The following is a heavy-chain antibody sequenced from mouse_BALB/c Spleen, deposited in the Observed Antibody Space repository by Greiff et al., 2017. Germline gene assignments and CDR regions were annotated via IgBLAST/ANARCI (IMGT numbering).Heavy chain of an antibody. CDR3: ARSDYDGFRFYAMDY. J-gene: IGHJ4*01. CDR2: INPYNGAT. V-gene: IGHV1-26*01. Sequence: VQLQQSGPELVKPGASVKISCKASGYSFTGYYMHWVKQSHVKSLEWIGRINPYNGATSYNQNFKDKASLTVDKSSSTAYMELHSLTSEDSAVYYCARSDYDGFRFYAMDYWGQGTSVTVSS. CDR1: GYSFTGYY. D-gene: IGHD2-3*01.